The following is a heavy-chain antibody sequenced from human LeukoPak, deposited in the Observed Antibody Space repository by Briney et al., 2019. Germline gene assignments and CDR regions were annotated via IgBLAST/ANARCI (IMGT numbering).Heavy chain of an antibody. CDR1: GGSISSYY. V-gene: IGHV4-59*01. CDR3: ATHSGSYFGDAFDI. CDR2: IYYSGST. Sequence: SETLSLTCTVSGGSISSYYWSWIRQPPGKGLERIGYIYYSGSTNYNPSLKSRVTISVDTSKNQFSLKLSSVTAADTAVYYCATHSGSYFGDAFDIWGQGTMVTVSS. J-gene: IGHJ3*02. D-gene: IGHD1-26*01.